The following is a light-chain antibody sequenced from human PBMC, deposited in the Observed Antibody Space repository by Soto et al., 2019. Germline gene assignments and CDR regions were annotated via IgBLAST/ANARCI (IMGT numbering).Light chain of an antibody. J-gene: IGLJ2*01. CDR3: QSYDSSVSKVV. CDR1: SSNIGAGYD. Sequence: QSVLTQPPSVSGSPGQRVTICCTRSSSNIGAGYDVHWYQQLPGTAPKLLIYGNSNRPSGVPDRFSGSKSGTSASLAITGLQAEDEADYYCQSYDSSVSKVVFGGGTKLTVL. V-gene: IGLV1-40*01. CDR2: GNS.